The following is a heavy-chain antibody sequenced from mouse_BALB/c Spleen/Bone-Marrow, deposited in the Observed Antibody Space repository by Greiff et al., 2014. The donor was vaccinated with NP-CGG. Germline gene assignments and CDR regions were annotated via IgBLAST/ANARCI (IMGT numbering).Heavy chain of an antibody. CDR3: AKESFWFAY. V-gene: IGHV2-3*01. Sequence: QVQLQQSGPGLVAPSQSLSITCTVSGFSLISYGVSWVRQPPGKGLEWLGVICGDGTTHYHSPLISRLSISKDNSKNQVFLKLNSLQTDDTATYYCAKESFWFAYWGQGTLVTVSA. J-gene: IGHJ3*01. CDR1: GFSLISYG. CDR2: ICGDGTT.